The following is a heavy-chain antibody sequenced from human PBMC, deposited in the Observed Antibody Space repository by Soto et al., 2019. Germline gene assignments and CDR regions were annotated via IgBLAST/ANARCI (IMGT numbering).Heavy chain of an antibody. D-gene: IGHD3-22*01. CDR2: IWYDGTIK. J-gene: IGHJ3*02. CDR3: ARQYYYDSDAFDI. Sequence: QVQLVESGGGVVQPGRSLRLSCAASGFTFSIHGMHWVRQAPGKGLEWLAVIWYDGTIKYYGESVKGRFTISRDNSKNTLYLQMNSLRAEDTAVYFCARQYYYDSDAFDIWGQGAMVTVSS. V-gene: IGHV3-33*01. CDR1: GFTFSIHG.